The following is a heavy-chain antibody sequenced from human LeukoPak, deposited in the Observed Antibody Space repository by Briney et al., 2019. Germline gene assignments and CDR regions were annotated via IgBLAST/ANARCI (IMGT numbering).Heavy chain of an antibody. J-gene: IGHJ3*02. D-gene: IGHD3-9*01. CDR3: ARVHHWLGAFDI. CDR1: GGSISSGSYY. Sequence: SETLSLACTVSGGSISSGSYYWSWIRQPAGKGLEWIGRIYTGGSTNYNPSPKSRVTISVDTSKNQFSLKLSSVTAADTAVYYCARVHHWLGAFDIWGQGTMVTVSS. V-gene: IGHV4-61*02. CDR2: IYTGGST.